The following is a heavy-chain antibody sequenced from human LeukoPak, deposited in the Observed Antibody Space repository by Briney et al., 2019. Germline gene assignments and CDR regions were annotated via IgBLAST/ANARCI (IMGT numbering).Heavy chain of an antibody. D-gene: IGHD2-21*01. CDR3: ARDRVLLEFDP. CDR1: GFTFSSYW. Sequence: GGSLRLSCAVSGFTFSSYWMSWVRQAPGKGLEWVANIKQDGSEKYYVDSVKGRFTISRDNAKNSLYLQMNSLRAEDTAVYYCARDRVLLEFDPWGQGTLVTVSS. V-gene: IGHV3-7*03. CDR2: IKQDGSEK. J-gene: IGHJ5*02.